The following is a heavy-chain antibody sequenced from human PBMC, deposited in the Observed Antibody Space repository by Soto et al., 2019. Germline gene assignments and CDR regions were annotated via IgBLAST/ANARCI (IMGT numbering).Heavy chain of an antibody. V-gene: IGHV3-21*01. D-gene: IGHD2-2*01. J-gene: IGHJ6*02. CDR3: SRFASSSSSSPTGDYYYYCMDV. CDR1: GFTFSSYS. CDR2: ISSSSSHI. Sequence: GGSLRLSCAASGFTFSSYSMNWVRQAPGKGQEWVSSISSSSSHIYYADPVKGRLTISSDNAKNTLYLQMNSLRAEDTAVFCCSRFASSSSSSPTGDYYYYCMDVWGQGTTVTVSS.